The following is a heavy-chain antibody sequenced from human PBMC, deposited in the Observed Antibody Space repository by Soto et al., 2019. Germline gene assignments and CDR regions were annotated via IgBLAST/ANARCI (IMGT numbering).Heavy chain of an antibody. CDR1: DDSVISSNFY. D-gene: IGHD1-20*01. V-gene: IGHV4-39*05. CDR3: YKTDYYDYGMDV. J-gene: IGHJ6*02. CDR2: IYCAGSA. Sequence: TPAPTCAVADDSVISSNFYWAWNRQPPGKGMERIGSIYCAGSAFYNPSLKSRGTISVGTTKNQFSLRLPYVTAEDNAVYSCYKTDYYDYGMDVWGQGTT.